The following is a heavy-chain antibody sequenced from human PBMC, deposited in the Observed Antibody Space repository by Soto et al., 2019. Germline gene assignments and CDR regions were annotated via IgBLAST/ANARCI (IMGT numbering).Heavy chain of an antibody. CDR2: ISGSGGST. CDR1: GFTFSSYA. J-gene: IGHJ4*02. CDR3: AIYYYDSSGYHKPFDY. D-gene: IGHD3-22*01. Sequence: EVQLLESGGGLVQPGGSLRLSCAASGFTFSSYAMSWVRQAPGKGLEWVSAISGSGGSTYYADSVKGRFTISRDNSKNTLYLQMNSLRAEDTAVYYCAIYYYDSSGYHKPFDYWGQGTLVTVSS. V-gene: IGHV3-23*01.